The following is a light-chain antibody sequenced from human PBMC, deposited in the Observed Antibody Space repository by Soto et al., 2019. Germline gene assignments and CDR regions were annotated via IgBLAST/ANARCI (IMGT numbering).Light chain of an antibody. J-gene: IGKJ1*01. CDR3: QQSYSTPPT. Sequence: DIQMTQSPSSLSASVGARVPITCRASQGIRNDLGWYQQEPGKAPKLLIYAASSLQSGVPSRFSGSGSGTDFTLTISSLQPEDFATYYCQQSYSTPPTFGQGTKVDIK. CDR1: QGIRND. V-gene: IGKV1-39*01. CDR2: AAS.